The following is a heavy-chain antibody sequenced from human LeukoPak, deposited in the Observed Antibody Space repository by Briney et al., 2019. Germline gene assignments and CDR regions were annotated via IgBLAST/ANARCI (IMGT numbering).Heavy chain of an antibody. CDR2: MNPNSGNT. V-gene: IGHV1-8*01. CDR1: GYTFTSYD. D-gene: IGHD3-10*01. CDR3: ARGLYGSGSYFYYYYYYMDV. Sequence: ASVKVSCKASGYTFTSYDINWVRQATGQGLEWMGWMNPNSGNTGYAQKFQGRVTMTRNTSISTAYMELSSLRSEDTAVYYCARGLYGSGSYFYYYYYYMDVWGKGTTVTISS. J-gene: IGHJ6*03.